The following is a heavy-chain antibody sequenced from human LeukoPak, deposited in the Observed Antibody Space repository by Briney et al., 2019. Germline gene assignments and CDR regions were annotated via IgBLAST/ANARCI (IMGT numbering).Heavy chain of an antibody. CDR3: ARDYRARLDY. CDR1: GFTFSSYG. Sequence: GGSLRLSCAASGFTFSSYGMNWVRQAPGKGLEWLAYIDRSSSTIYYADSVKGRFTIFRDNAKDSLYLQMNFLRAEDTAVYYCARDYRARLDYWGQGTLVTASS. CDR2: IDRSSSTI. J-gene: IGHJ4*02. V-gene: IGHV3-48*01.